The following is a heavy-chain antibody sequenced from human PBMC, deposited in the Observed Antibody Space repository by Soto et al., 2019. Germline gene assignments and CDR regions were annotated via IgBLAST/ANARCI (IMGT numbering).Heavy chain of an antibody. V-gene: IGHV3-30*03. Sequence: GGSLRLSCAASGFTFSSYGMHWVRQAPGKGLEWVAVISYDGSNKYYADSVKGRFTISRDNSKNTLYLQMNSLRAEDTAVYYCARVGESKRLSTYYYYMDVWGKGTTVTVSS. D-gene: IGHD3-16*01. CDR1: GFTFSSYG. CDR2: ISYDGSNK. J-gene: IGHJ6*03. CDR3: ARVGESKRLSTYYYYMDV.